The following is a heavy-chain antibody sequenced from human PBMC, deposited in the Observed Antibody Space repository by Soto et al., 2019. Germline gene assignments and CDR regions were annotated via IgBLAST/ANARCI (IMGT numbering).Heavy chain of an antibody. CDR3: ARGLGYCSSTSCPYYFDC. J-gene: IGHJ4*02. CDR1: GGTFSSYT. Sequence: QVQLVQSGAEVKKPGSSVKVSCKASGGTFSSYTISWVRQAPGQGLEWMGRIIPILGIANYAQKFQGRVTITADKSTSTAYMELSSLRSEDTAVYYCARGLGYCSSTSCPYYFDCWGQGTLVTVSS. D-gene: IGHD2-2*01. CDR2: IIPILGIA. V-gene: IGHV1-69*02.